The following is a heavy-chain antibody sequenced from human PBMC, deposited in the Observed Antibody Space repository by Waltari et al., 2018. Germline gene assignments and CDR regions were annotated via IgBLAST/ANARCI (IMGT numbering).Heavy chain of an antibody. V-gene: IGHV4-38-2*01. Sequence: QVQLQESGPGLVKPSETLSLPCAVPGYSISSGYYWGWIRQPPGKGLEWIGSIYHSGSTYYNPSLKSRVTISVDTSKNQFSLKLSSVTAADTAVYYCARGSPSDPYDYWGQGTLVTVSS. CDR3: ARGSPSDPYDY. CDR1: GYSISSGYY. CDR2: IYHSGST. J-gene: IGHJ4*02.